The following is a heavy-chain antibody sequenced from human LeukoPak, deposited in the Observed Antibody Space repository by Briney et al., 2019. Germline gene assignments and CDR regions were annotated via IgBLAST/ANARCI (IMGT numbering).Heavy chain of an antibody. CDR2: ISGSGGST. CDR3: ANSRAYDAFDI. CDR1: GLTFSSYA. Sequence: PGGSLRLSCAASGLTFSSYAMSWVCQAPGKGLELLSAISGSGGSTYYADSVKGRFTISRDNSKNTLYLQMNSLRAEDTAVYYCANSRAYDAFDIWGQGTMVTVSS. J-gene: IGHJ3*02. D-gene: IGHD3-16*01. V-gene: IGHV3-23*01.